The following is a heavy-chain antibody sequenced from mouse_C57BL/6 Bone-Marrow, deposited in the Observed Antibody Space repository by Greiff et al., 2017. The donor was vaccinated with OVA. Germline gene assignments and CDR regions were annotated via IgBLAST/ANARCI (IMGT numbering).Heavy chain of an antibody. D-gene: IGHD4-1*01. CDR2: IRLKSDNYAT. CDR3: THVVGTRSYFDY. Sequence: EVKLQESGGGLVQPGGSMKLSCVASGFTFSNYWMNWVRQSPEKGLEWVAQIRLKSDNYATHYAESVKGRFTISRDDSKSSVYLQMNNLRAEDTGIYYCTHVVGTRSYFDYWGQGTTLTVSS. V-gene: IGHV6-3*01. CDR1: GFTFSNYW. J-gene: IGHJ2*01.